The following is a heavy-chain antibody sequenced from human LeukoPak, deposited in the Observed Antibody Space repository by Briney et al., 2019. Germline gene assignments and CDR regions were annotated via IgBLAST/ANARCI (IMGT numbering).Heavy chain of an antibody. J-gene: IGHJ4*02. V-gene: IGHV3-33*01. CDR2: IWYDGSNE. Sequence: PGGSLRLSCAASGFTFSSYGMHWVRQAPGKGLEWVAVIWYDGSNEYYADSVKGRFTISRDNSKNTLYLQMNSLRAEDTAVYYCARSIDIAAAEVWGQGTLVTVSS. CDR1: GFTFSSYG. CDR3: ARSIDIAAAEV. D-gene: IGHD6-13*01.